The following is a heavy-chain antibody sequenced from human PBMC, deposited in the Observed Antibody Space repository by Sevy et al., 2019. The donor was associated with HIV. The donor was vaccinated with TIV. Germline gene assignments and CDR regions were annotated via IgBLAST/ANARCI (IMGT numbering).Heavy chain of an antibody. D-gene: IGHD3-10*01. CDR3: AKGSGSGCYRVPPDAFDI. CDR2: ISGSGGST. CDR1: GFTFRSYA. V-gene: IGHV3-23*01. J-gene: IGHJ3*02. Sequence: GGSLRLSCTASGFTFRSYAMSWVRQAPGKGLEWVSAISGSGGSTYYADSVKGRFTISRDNSKNTLFLQMNGLRAEDTAVYYCAKGSGSGCYRVPPDAFDIWGQGTMVTVSS.